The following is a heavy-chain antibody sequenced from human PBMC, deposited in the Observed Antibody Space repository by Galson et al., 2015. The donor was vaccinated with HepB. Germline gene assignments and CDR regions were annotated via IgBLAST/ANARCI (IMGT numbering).Heavy chain of an antibody. V-gene: IGHV3-30*18. CDR1: GFPFSSYG. CDR3: AKGGSVDY. CDR2: ISYDGSNK. Sequence: SLGLSCAASGFPFSSYGMHWFGQAPGKGLEWVAVISYDGSNKYYADSVKGRFTISRDNSKNKLYLKMNSLRAEDTAVNYCAKGGSVDYWGQGTLVTVSS. J-gene: IGHJ4*02.